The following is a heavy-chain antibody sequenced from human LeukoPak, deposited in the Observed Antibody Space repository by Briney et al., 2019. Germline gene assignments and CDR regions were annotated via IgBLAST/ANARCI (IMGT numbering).Heavy chain of an antibody. D-gene: IGHD3-16*02. CDR2: INPSGGTT. Sequence: GASVKVSCKASGYTFTTYYVHWVRQAPGQGLEWMGIINPSGGTTSYAQKFQGRVTMTRDMSTSTVYMELSSLRSEDTAVYYCAREHDYVWGSYRYHAFDIWGQGTMVTVSS. V-gene: IGHV1-46*01. J-gene: IGHJ3*02. CDR1: GYTFTTYY. CDR3: AREHDYVWGSYRYHAFDI.